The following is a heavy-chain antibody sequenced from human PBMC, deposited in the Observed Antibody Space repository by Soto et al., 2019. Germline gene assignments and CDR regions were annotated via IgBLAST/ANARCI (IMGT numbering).Heavy chain of an antibody. Sequence: GGSLRLSCAASGFTFSNAWMNWVRQAPGKGLEWVGRIKSKTDGGTTDYAAPVKGSFTISRNDSKNTLYLQMNSLKTEATVVYSCTTDAPLFHDYVWGSYRNEVGGYYFDYWGQGTLVTVSS. V-gene: IGHV3-15*07. CDR3: TTDAPLFHDYVWGSYRNEVGGYYFDY. CDR2: IKSKTDGGTT. D-gene: IGHD3-16*02. CDR1: GFTFSNAW. J-gene: IGHJ4*02.